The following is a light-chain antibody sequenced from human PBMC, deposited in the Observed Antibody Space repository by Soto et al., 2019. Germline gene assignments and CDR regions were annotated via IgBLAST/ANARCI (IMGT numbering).Light chain of an antibody. J-gene: IGKJ4*01. CDR1: QYIGRY. CDR2: AAS. Sequence: DSHMTQSPSSLSASVGDRVTITCRAGQYIGRYLNWYQQKPGKAPKLLIYAASSLHSGVPSRFSGSGSGTDFTLTISSLQPEDFATYSCQQTYRTPLTFGGGTKVDIK. V-gene: IGKV1-39*01. CDR3: QQTYRTPLT.